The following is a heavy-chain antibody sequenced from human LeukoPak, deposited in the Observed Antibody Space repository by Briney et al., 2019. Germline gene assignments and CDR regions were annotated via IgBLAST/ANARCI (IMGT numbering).Heavy chain of an antibody. D-gene: IGHD2-2*01. J-gene: IGHJ4*02. Sequence: GGSLRLSCAASGFTFSSYAMSWVRQAPGKGLEWVSAISGSGGSTYYADSVKGRFTISRDNSKNTLYLQMNSLRAEDTALYYCARTQMGYCSGTSCTLYYFDYWGQGTPVTVSS. CDR3: ARTQMGYCSGTSCTLYYFDY. V-gene: IGHV3-23*01. CDR2: ISGSGGST. CDR1: GFTFSSYA.